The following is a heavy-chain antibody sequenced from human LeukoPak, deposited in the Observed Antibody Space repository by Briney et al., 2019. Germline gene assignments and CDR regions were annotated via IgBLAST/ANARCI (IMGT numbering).Heavy chain of an antibody. J-gene: IGHJ5*02. Sequence: GGTLRLSCATSGFTFRNFGLSWVRQAPGKGLEWVSYISGSSSTIYYADSVKGRFTISRDNAKNSLYLQMNSLRVEDTAVYYCARDSSGWYHWFDPWGQGTLVTVSS. CDR1: GFTFRNFG. CDR2: ISGSSSTI. D-gene: IGHD6-19*01. V-gene: IGHV3-48*01. CDR3: ARDSSGWYHWFDP.